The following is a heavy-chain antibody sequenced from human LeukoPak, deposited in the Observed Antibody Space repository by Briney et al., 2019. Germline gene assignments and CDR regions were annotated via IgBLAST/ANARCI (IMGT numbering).Heavy chain of an antibody. CDR3: ARGGAAREYGMDV. CDR2: IYYSGST. D-gene: IGHD6-6*01. J-gene: IGHJ6*02. V-gene: IGHV4-59*12. Sequence: SETLSLTCTVSGGSISSYYWSWIRQPPGKGLEWIGYIYYSGSTNYNPSLKSRVTISVDTSKNQFSLKLSSVTAADTAVYYCARGGAAREYGMDVWGQGTTVTVSS. CDR1: GGSISSYY.